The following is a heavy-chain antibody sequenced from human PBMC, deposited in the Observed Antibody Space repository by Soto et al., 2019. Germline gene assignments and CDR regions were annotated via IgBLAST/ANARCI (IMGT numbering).Heavy chain of an antibody. Sequence: QVQLQESGPGLVKPSQTLSLTCTVSGGSISSGDYYWSWIRQPPGKGLEWIGYIYYSGSTYYNPSLKSRXXSXVXXSKNQFSLKLSSVTAADTAVYYCARGPSGRDYLDYWGQGTLVTVSS. CDR3: ARGPSGRDYLDY. CDR1: GGSISSGDYY. V-gene: IGHV4-30-4*01. CDR2: IYYSGST. D-gene: IGHD3-10*01. J-gene: IGHJ4*02.